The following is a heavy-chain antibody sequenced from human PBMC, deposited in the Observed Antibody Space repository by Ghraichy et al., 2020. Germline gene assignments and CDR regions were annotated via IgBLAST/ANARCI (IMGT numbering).Heavy chain of an antibody. CDR1: GGSFSGYY. V-gene: IGHV4-34*01. D-gene: IGHD4-11*01. Sequence: SETLSPTCAVYGGSFSGYYWSWIRQPPGKGLEWIGEINHSGSTNYNPSLKSRVTISVDTSKNQFSLKLTSVTAADTAVYYCAKTPYSDYARYFDIWGRGTLVTVSS. J-gene: IGHJ2*01. CDR3: AKTPYSDYARYFDI. CDR2: INHSGST.